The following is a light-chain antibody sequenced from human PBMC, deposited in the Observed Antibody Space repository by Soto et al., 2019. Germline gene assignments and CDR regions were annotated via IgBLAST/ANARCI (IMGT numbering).Light chain of an antibody. V-gene: IGKV1-5*03. CDR1: QTISSW. CDR3: QHYNSYSEA. J-gene: IGKJ1*01. CDR2: KAS. Sequence: DIQMTQSPSTLSGSVGDRVTITCRASQTISSWLPWYQQKPGKAPKLLIYKASTLKSGVPSRFSGSGSGTEFTLTISSLQPDDFATYYCQHYNSYSEAFGQGTKVEL.